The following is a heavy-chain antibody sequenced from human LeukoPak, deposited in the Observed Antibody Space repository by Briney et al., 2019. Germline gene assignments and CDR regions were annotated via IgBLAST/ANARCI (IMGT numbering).Heavy chain of an antibody. J-gene: IGHJ4*02. Sequence: ASVKVSCKASGYTFTSYGISWVRQAPGQGLEWMGWISAYNGNTNYAQKLQGRVTMTTDTSTSAAYMELRTLRSDDTAVYYCARGPLAVAGSPLFYWGQGTLVTVSS. CDR3: ARGPLAVAGSPLFY. V-gene: IGHV1-18*01. CDR2: ISAYNGNT. CDR1: GYTFTSYG. D-gene: IGHD6-19*01.